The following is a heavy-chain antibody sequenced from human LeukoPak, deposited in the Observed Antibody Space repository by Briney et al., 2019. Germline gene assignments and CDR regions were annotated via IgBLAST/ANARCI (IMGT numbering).Heavy chain of an antibody. CDR2: FYASGTT. V-gene: IGHV4-4*07. CDR1: GGSIVSHY. CDR3: AKDSSTWGNLAGHFDS. D-gene: IGHD6-13*01. Sequence: SETLSLICTVSGGSIVSHYWNWIRQPAGRGLEWIGRFYASGTTNTSPSLKSRVTMSVDTSKNQFSLKLSSVTAADTAVYYCAKDSSTWGNLAGHFDSWGQGTLVTVSS. J-gene: IGHJ4*02.